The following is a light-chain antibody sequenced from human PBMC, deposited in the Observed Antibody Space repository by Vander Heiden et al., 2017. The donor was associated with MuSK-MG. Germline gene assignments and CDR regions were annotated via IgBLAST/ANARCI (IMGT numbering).Light chain of an antibody. CDR1: QSVLSSSNNKNY. CDR2: WAS. V-gene: IGKV4-1*01. J-gene: IGKJ5*01. Sequence: DMVMTQLPDCLAVSLGETATLKRKARQSVLSSSNNKNYLGWSPQKPGLPPKLLIHWASTRASGVPDRFSGSGSGPDFTLTISRLQAAAVAVSSCQQDDSSPITFGQGTRLEIK. CDR3: QQDDSSPIT.